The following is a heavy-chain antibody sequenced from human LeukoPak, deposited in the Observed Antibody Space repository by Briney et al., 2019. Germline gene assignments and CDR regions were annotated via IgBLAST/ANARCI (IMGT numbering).Heavy chain of an antibody. Sequence: RGSLRHSSAASAFTSSSYEMNWGRPVLREGVEWVSYISSSGSTIYYADSVKGRFTISRDNAKNSLYLQMNSLRAEDTAVYYCARGGIAADQSWGQGTLVTVSS. CDR3: ARGGIAADQS. D-gene: IGHD6-13*01. CDR1: AFTSSSYE. V-gene: IGHV3-48*03. J-gene: IGHJ4*02. CDR2: ISSSGSTI.